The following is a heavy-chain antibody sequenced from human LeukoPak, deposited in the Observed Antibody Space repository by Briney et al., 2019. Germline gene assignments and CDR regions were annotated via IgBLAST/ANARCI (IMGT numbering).Heavy chain of an antibody. V-gene: IGHV1-46*01. CDR2: INPSGGST. J-gene: IGHJ4*02. Sequence: ASVKVSCKASGYIFTSYSMHWVRRAPGQGLEWMGIINPSGGSTSYAQKFQGRVTMTRDTSTSTVYMELSSLRSEDTAVYYCARDREVGASGLYYFDYWGQGTLVTVSS. CDR3: ARDREVGASGLYYFDY. D-gene: IGHD1-26*01. CDR1: GYIFTSYS.